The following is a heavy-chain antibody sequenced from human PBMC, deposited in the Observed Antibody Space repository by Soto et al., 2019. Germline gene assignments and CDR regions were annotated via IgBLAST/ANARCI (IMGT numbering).Heavy chain of an antibody. V-gene: IGHV3-23*01. D-gene: IGHD3-9*01. CDR1: GFTFSSYA. CDR2: ISGSGGST. CDR3: AKTLLRYFDWLIVDPLNDAFDI. Sequence: GGSLRLSCAASGFTFSSYAMSWVRQAPGKGLEWVSAISGSGGSTYYADSVKGRFTISRDNSKNTLYLQMNSLRAEDTAVYYCAKTLLRYFDWLIVDPLNDAFDIWGQGTMVTVSS. J-gene: IGHJ3*02.